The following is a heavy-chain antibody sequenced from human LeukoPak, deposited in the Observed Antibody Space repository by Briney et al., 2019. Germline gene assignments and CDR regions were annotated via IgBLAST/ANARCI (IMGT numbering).Heavy chain of an antibody. CDR1: GFMFRSFE. D-gene: IGHD6-19*01. Sequence: QAGGSLRLSCAASGFMFRSFEMYWVRQAPGKGLEWVAYISSGASTMYYADSVKGRFTISRDDAKNSLFLQMNSLRAEDTAIYYCALLAVASDFDYWGQGTLVTVSS. V-gene: IGHV3-48*03. CDR3: ALLAVASDFDY. J-gene: IGHJ4*02. CDR2: ISSGASTM.